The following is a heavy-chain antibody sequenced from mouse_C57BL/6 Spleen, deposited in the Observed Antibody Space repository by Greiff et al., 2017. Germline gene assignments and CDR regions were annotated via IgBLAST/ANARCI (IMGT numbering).Heavy chain of an antibody. V-gene: IGHV1-39*01. CDR2: INPNYGTT. J-gene: IGHJ1*03. Sequence: EVQLVESGPELVKPGASVKISCKASGYSFTDYNMNWVKQSNGKSLEWIGVINPNYGTTSYNQKFKGKATLTVDQSSSTAYMQLNSLTSEDSAVYYCARNYPITTVVARYFDVWGTGTTVTVSS. CDR1: GYSFTDYN. D-gene: IGHD1-1*01. CDR3: ARNYPITTVVARYFDV.